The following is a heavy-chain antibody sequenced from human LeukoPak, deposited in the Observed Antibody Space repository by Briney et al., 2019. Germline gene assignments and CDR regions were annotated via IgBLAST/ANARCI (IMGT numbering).Heavy chain of an antibody. CDR2: ISAYNGNT. J-gene: IGHJ4*02. D-gene: IGHD6-13*01. Sequence: GASVKVSCKASGYTFTSYGISWVRQAPGQGLEWMGWISAYNGNTNYAQKLQGRVTMTRDTSTSTVYMELSSLRSEDTAVYYCARGDRRRPPSSIGWYSENIFDYWGQGTLVTVSS. CDR3: ARGDRRRPPSSIGWYSENIFDY. V-gene: IGHV1-18*01. CDR1: GYTFTSYG.